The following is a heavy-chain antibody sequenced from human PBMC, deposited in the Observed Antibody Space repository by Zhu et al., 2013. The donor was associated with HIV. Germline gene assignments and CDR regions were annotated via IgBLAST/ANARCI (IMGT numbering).Heavy chain of an antibody. V-gene: IGHV1-18*01. CDR1: GYTFSDYG. J-gene: IGHJ4*02. Sequence: QVVQSGSEVREPGASVKVSCKTSGYTFSDYGISWVRQAPGQGLEWVAWISAYTGNTDSAQKVQGRVTMTTDTSTSTAYMELRRLRFDDTAVYYCARRPPRILKVFILDYWGQGTLVTVSS. CDR3: ARRPPRILKVFILDY. D-gene: IGHD2-15*01. CDR2: ISAYTGNT.